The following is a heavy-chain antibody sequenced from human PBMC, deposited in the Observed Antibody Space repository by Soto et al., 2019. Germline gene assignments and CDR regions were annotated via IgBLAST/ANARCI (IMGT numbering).Heavy chain of an antibody. Sequence: GGSLRLSCAASGFTFSSYGMHWVRQAPGKGLEWVAVISYDGSNKYYADSVKGRFTISRDNSKNTLYLQMNSLRAEDTAVYYCARDGVVTPYYYYGMDVWGQGTTVTVSS. D-gene: IGHD3-3*01. CDR1: GFTFSSYG. CDR3: ARDGVVTPYYYYGMDV. CDR2: ISYDGSNK. J-gene: IGHJ6*02. V-gene: IGHV3-30*03.